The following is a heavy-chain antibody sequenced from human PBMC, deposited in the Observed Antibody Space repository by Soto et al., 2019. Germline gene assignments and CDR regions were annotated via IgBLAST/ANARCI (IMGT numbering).Heavy chain of an antibody. CDR1: GGSISSGGYY. D-gene: IGHD6-13*01. CDR3: ARIQAAGGPAYFDY. V-gene: IGHV4-31*03. CDR2: IYYSGST. Sequence: SETLSLTCTVSGGSISSGGYYWSWIRQHPGKGLEWIGYIYYSGSTYYNPSLKSRVTISVDTSKNQFSLKLSSVTAADTAVYYCARIQAAGGPAYFDYSGQGTLVTVSS. J-gene: IGHJ4*02.